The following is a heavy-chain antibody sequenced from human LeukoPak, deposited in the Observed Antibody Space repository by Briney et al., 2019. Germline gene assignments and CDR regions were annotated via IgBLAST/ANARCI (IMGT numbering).Heavy chain of an antibody. CDR1: GGSISSGGYY. Sequence: SETLSLTCTVSGGSISSGGYYWSWIRQHPGKGLEWIGYIYYGGSTYYNPSLKSRVTISVDTSKNQFSLKLSSVTAADTAVYYCARNYDTSGKGFDYWGQGTLVTVSS. J-gene: IGHJ4*02. CDR3: ARNYDTSGKGFDY. CDR2: IYYGGST. V-gene: IGHV4-31*03. D-gene: IGHD3-9*01.